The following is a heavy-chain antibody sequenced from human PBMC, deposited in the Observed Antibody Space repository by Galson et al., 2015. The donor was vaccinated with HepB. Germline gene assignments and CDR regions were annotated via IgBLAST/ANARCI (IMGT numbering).Heavy chain of an antibody. D-gene: IGHD5-24*01. Sequence: CKASGYTFTSYGISWVRQAPGQGLEWMGWISAYNGNTNYAQKLQGRVTVTTDTSTSTAYMELRSLRSDDTAVYYCARREMATHYYYYGMDVWGQGTTVTVSS. J-gene: IGHJ6*02. CDR1: GYTFTSYG. V-gene: IGHV1-18*01. CDR2: ISAYNGNT. CDR3: ARREMATHYYYYGMDV.